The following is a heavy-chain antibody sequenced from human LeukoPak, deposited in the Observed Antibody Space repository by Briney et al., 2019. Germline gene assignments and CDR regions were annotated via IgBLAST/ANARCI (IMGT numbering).Heavy chain of an antibody. CDR3: ARDKTSSGTYGMDV. D-gene: IGHD1-26*01. Sequence: GGSLRLSCAASGFMFSDYYMDWIRQAPGKGLEWVSYISSSSSYTNYADSEKGRFTISRDNAKNSLYLQMNSLRAEDTAVYYCARDKTSSGTYGMDVWGQGTTVTVSS. J-gene: IGHJ6*02. V-gene: IGHV3-11*05. CDR1: GFMFSDYY. CDR2: ISSSSSYT.